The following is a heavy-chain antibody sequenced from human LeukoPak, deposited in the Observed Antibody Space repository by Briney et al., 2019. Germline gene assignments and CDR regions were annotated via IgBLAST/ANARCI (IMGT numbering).Heavy chain of an antibody. CDR1: GYTFVSHG. Sequence: GASVKVSCKASGYTFVSHGISWVRQAPGQGLEWMGWISVYNGNPNYAQKLQGRVTMTTDTSTSTAYMELRSLRSDDTAVYYCARNSHRRNWYESYYYYMDVWGKGTTVTVSS. D-gene: IGHD1-1*01. CDR3: ARNSHRRNWYESYYYYMDV. J-gene: IGHJ6*03. V-gene: IGHV1-18*01. CDR2: ISVYNGNP.